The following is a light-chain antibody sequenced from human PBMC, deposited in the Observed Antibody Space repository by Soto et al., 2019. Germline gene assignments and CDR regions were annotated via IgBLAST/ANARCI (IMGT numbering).Light chain of an antibody. V-gene: IGKV3-15*01. CDR1: QSVSSN. CDR3: QQYNNWPRT. CDR2: GAF. J-gene: IGKJ1*01. Sequence: EIVMTQSPATLSVSPGERVTLSCRASQSVSSNLAWYRQTPGQAPRLLIYGAFSKATDIPARFSGSGSGTEFTLTISGLQSEDFVVYYCQQYNNWPRTFGQGTKVDIK.